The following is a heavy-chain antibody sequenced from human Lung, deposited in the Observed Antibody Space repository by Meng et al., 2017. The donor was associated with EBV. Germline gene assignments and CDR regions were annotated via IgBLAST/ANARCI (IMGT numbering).Heavy chain of an antibody. J-gene: IGHJ2*01. CDR1: GHSVSRNSAG. CDR2: TYYRTKWYN. Sequence: HVKLQHAGSGLVKHSQALALNGDIPGHSVSRNSAGSNWIRQSPARGLEWVGRTYYRTKWYNDYAGFEKSLITTNPDTSKNQYSLQLNSGTPEDTAEYYCASGATSVFDLWGRGTLVTVSS. D-gene: IGHD3-10*01. V-gene: IGHV6-1*01. CDR3: ASGATSVFDL.